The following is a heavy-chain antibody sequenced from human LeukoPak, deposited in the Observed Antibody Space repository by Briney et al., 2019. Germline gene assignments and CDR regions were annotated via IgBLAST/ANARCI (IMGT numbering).Heavy chain of an antibody. Sequence: GGSLRLSCAASGFTVSSNYMSWVRQAPGKGLEWVSAISGSGGSTYYADSVKGRFTISRDNSKNTLYLQMNSLRAEDTAVYYCAKDLTYSSSSPTYYFDYWGQGTLVTVSS. V-gene: IGHV3-23*01. CDR3: AKDLTYSSSSPTYYFDY. CDR1: GFTVSSNY. J-gene: IGHJ4*02. CDR2: ISGSGGST. D-gene: IGHD6-6*01.